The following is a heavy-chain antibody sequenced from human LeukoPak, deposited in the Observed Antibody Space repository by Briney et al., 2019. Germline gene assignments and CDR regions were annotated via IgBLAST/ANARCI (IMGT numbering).Heavy chain of an antibody. V-gene: IGHV4-59*01. CDR2: IYSTGST. Sequence: PSETLSLTCTVSGGSISGYYWSWVRQSPEKGLESIGFIYSTGSTSYNPSLRSRVTISIDTSQNQFYLRLTSVTAADTAVYYCARYGSGSYRWFDPWGQGTLVTVSS. CDR3: ARYGSGSYRWFDP. J-gene: IGHJ5*02. D-gene: IGHD3-10*01. CDR1: GGSISGYY.